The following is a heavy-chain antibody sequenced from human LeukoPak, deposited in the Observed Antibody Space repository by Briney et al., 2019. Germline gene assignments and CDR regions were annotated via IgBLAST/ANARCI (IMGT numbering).Heavy chain of an antibody. CDR2: IYYSGST. D-gene: IGHD3-3*01. J-gene: IGHJ3*02. V-gene: IGHV4-59*01. Sequence: SETLSLTCTVSGCSISSYYWSWIRQPPGKGLEWIGYIYYSGSTNYNPSLKSRVTISVDTSKNQFSLKLGSVTAADTAVFYCARVASGYDVFDIWGQGTMVTVSS. CDR1: GCSISSYY. CDR3: ARVASGYDVFDI.